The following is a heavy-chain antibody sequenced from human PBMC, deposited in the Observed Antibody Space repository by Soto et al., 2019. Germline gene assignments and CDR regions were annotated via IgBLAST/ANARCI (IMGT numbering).Heavy chain of an antibody. J-gene: IGHJ5*02. CDR3: AKDRASSGEGPT. CDR2: ISGSGGST. CDR1: GFTFSSYA. D-gene: IGHD6-19*01. Sequence: EVHLLESGGGLVQPGGSLRLSCAASGFTFSSYAMSWVRQAPGKGLEWVSAISGSGGSTYYADSVRGRFTMSRDNSKNTLYLQMSSLRAEDTAVYYCAKDRASSGEGPTWGQGTLVTFSS. V-gene: IGHV3-23*01.